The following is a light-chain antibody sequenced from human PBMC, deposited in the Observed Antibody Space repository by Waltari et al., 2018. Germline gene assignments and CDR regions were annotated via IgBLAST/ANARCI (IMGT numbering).Light chain of an antibody. J-gene: IGKJ2*01. Sequence: EAMMTQSPATLSVSPGDRATLSCRASQSVSNNVAWFQQKPGQAPSPLIYDPSTRATGVPARFSGSGSGTEFTLTISSLQTEDFAVYYCQQYNNWPLYTFGQGTKLEIK. CDR1: QSVSNN. V-gene: IGKV3-15*01. CDR3: QQYNNWPLYT. CDR2: DPS.